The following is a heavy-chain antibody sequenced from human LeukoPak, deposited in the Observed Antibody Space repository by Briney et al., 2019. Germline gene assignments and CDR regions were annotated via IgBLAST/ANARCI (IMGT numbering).Heavy chain of an antibody. CDR3: ARDLGSSSWYYAYYYFDY. J-gene: IGHJ4*02. CDR2: ISWNSGSI. CDR1: GFTFDDYA. Sequence: GGSLRLSCAASGFTFDDYAMHWVRQAPGKGLEWVSGISWNSGSIGYADSVKGRFTISRDNAKNSLYLQMNSLRAEDTAVYYCARDLGSSSWYYAYYYFDYWGQGTLVTVSS. D-gene: IGHD6-13*01. V-gene: IGHV3-9*01.